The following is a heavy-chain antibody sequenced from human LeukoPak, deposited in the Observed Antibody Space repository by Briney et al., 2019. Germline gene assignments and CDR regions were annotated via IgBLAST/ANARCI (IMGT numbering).Heavy chain of an antibody. CDR2: INHTGST. V-gene: IGHV4-34*01. J-gene: IGHJ4*02. CDR3: ASNWNYRLY. CDR1: GGSFSDYY. D-gene: IGHD1-7*01. Sequence: TSETLSLTCAVYGGSFSDYYWSWIRQSPGKGLEWIGEINHTGSTKYNPSLKSRVTISVDKSKNQFSLKLSSVTAADTAVYYCASNWNYRLYWGQGTLVTVSS.